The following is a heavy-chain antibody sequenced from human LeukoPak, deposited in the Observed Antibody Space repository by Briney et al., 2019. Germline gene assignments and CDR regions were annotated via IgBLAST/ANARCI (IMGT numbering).Heavy chain of an antibody. Sequence: PSETLSLTCAVYGGSFSSYYWSWIRQPPGKGLEWIGYIYYSGSTNYNPSLKSRVTISVDTSKNQFSLKLSSVTAADTAVYYCARGSVVVTPSFDYWGQGTLVTVSS. CDR3: ARGSVVVTPSFDY. D-gene: IGHD3-22*01. CDR1: GGSFSSYY. CDR2: IYYSGST. V-gene: IGHV4-59*01. J-gene: IGHJ4*02.